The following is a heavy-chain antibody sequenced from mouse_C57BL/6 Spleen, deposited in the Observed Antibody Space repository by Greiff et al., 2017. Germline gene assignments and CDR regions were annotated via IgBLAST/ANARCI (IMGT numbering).Heavy chain of an antibody. CDR3: ARVPKYYGSPDY. Sequence: ESGPGLVKPSQSLSLTCSVTGYSITSGYYWNWIRQFPGNKLEWMGYISYDGSNNYNPSLKNRISITRDTSKNQFFLKLNSVTTEDTATYYCARVPKYYGSPDYWGQGTTLTVSS. CDR2: ISYDGSN. CDR1: GYSITSGYY. J-gene: IGHJ2*01. V-gene: IGHV3-6*01. D-gene: IGHD1-1*01.